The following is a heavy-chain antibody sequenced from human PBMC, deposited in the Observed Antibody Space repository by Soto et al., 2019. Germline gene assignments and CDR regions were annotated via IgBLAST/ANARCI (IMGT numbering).Heavy chain of an antibody. CDR3: ARGRLGQLSLTSSFDY. CDR1: GVSITGGGYF. V-gene: IGHV4-31*03. J-gene: IGHJ4*02. D-gene: IGHD3-16*02. Sequence: QVQLQESGPGLVKPSQTLSLTCTVSGVSITGGGYFRSWIRQHPGKALEWIGYIYHSGCTIDNPSLQSGVAVSVDTTKSQFSLKVNSVTASDTAVYSCARGRLGQLSLTSSFDYWGQGTMVTVSS. CDR2: IYHSGCT.